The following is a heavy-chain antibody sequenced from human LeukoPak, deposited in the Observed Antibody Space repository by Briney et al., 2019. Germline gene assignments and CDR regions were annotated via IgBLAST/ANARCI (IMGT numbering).Heavy chain of an antibody. CDR2: IYTNTGTT. D-gene: IGHD1-26*01. Sequence: SETLSLTCTVSGGSINSYYWGWVRQPAGKGLEWIGRIYTNTGTTNYSPSLKGRLTMSVDTSKNQFSLNLRSVTAADTAVYYCGRQGYTASYFLDHWSQGTLVTVSS. CDR1: GGSINSYY. CDR3: GRQGYTASYFLDH. J-gene: IGHJ4*02. V-gene: IGHV4-4*07.